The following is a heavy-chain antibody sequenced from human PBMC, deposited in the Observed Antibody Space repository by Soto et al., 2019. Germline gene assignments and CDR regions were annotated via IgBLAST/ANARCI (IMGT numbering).Heavy chain of an antibody. D-gene: IGHD6-13*01. V-gene: IGHV3-66*01. CDR1: GFTVSSNY. J-gene: IGHJ4*02. CDR2: MYTSGRT. CDR3: ARTLASARQVDY. Sequence: EMQLVESGGGLVQPGGSLRLSCAVSGFTVSSNYMTWVRQPPGNGLEWVSVMYTSGRTYYGDSVKGRVTISRDNSKNTLYLQMNSLRVEDTAVYYCARTLASARQVDYWGQGTLVTVSS.